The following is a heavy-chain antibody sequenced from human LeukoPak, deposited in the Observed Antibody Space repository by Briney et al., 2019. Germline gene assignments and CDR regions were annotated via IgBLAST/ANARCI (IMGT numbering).Heavy chain of an antibody. CDR2: IIPIFGTA. CDR3: ARARGYCSGGSCYDS. D-gene: IGHD2-15*01. V-gene: IGHV1-69*13. Sequence: GASVKVSCKASGGTFSSYAISWVRQAPGQGLEWMGGIIPIFGTANYAQKFQGRVTITADEYTSTAYMELRSLRSEDTAVYYCARARGYCSGGSCYDSWGQGTLVTVSS. J-gene: IGHJ4*02. CDR1: GGTFSSYA.